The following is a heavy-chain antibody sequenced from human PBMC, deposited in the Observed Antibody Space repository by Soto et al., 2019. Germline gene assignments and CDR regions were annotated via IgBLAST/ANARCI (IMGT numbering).Heavy chain of an antibody. V-gene: IGHV1-69*13. CDR2: IIPIFGTA. Sequence: GASVKVSCKASGGTFSSYAISRVRQAPGQGLEWMGGIIPIFGTANYAQKFQGRVTITADESTSTAYMELSSLRSEDTAVYYCARGYYYDSSGYYLYFDYWGQGTLVTVSS. D-gene: IGHD3-22*01. CDR1: GGTFSSYA. CDR3: ARGYYYDSSGYYLYFDY. J-gene: IGHJ4*02.